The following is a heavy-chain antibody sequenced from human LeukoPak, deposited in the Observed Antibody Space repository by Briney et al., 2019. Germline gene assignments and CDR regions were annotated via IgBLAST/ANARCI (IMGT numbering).Heavy chain of an antibody. V-gene: IGHV1-69*13. CDR3: ARDNSDYGDYGVDY. D-gene: IGHD4-17*01. J-gene: IGHJ4*02. CDR2: IIPIFGTA. Sequence: SVKVSCKASGGTFSSYAISWVRQAPGQGLEWMGGIIPIFGTANYAQEFQGRVTITADESTSTAYMELSSLRSEDTAVYYCARDNSDYGDYGVDYWGQGTLVTVSS. CDR1: GGTFSSYA.